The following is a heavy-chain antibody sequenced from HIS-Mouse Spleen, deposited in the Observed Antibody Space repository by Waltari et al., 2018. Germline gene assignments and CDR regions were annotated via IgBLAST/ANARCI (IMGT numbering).Heavy chain of an antibody. CDR1: GYTFTGYY. Sequence: QVQLVQSGAEVKKPGASVKVSCKASGYTFTGYYMHWVRQAPGQGLEWMGWINPNSGGTNYAQKFQGRVTMTRDTSISTAYMELSGLRSDDTAVYYCGRWLRMALPYCSGGSCYRGPPYNWFDPWGQGTLVTVSS. V-gene: IGHV1-2*02. J-gene: IGHJ5*02. CDR2: INPNSGGT. CDR3: GRWLRMALPYCSGGSCYRGPPYNWFDP. D-gene: IGHD2-15*01.